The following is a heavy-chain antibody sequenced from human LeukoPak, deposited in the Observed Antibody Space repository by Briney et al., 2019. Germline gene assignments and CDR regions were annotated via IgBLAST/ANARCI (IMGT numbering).Heavy chain of an antibody. V-gene: IGHV3-23*01. Sequence: GGSLRLSCAASGFTFNNYGMSWVRQAPGRGLEWVSAISRDGGDTFYADSVKGRFTISRDNSKNTVYLQMNSLRAEDTALYYCAKLGHTSGYYARHSDYWGQGTLVTVSS. CDR3: AKLGHTSGYYARHSDY. CDR2: ISRDGGDT. CDR1: GFTFNNYG. D-gene: IGHD3-22*01. J-gene: IGHJ4*02.